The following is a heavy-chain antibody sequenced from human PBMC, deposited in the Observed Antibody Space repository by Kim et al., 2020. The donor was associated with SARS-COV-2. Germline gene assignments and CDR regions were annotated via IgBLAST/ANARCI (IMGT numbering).Heavy chain of an antibody. V-gene: IGHV4-59*08. J-gene: IGHJ4*02. CDR3: ARRTAAAGFFDY. D-gene: IGHD6-13*01. Sequence: NYSPARKSRVTISVDTSKNQFSLKRSSVTAADTAVYYCARRTAAAGFFDYWGQGTLVTVSS.